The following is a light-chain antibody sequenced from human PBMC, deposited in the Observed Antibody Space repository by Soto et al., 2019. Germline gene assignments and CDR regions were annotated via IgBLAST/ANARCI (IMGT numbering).Light chain of an antibody. J-gene: IGLJ2*01. Sequence: QTVVTQEPSFSVSPGRTVTLTCGLSSGSVSTRYYPSWYQQTPGQAPRTLIYSTNTRSSGVPDRFSGSILGNKAALTITGAQADDESDYYCVLFMGSGIWVFGGGTKLTVL. CDR3: VLFMGSGIWV. V-gene: IGLV8-61*01. CDR1: SGSVSTRYY. CDR2: STN.